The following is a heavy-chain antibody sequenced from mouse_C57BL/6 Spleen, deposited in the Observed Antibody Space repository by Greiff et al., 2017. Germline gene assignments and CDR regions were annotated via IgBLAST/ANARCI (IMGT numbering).Heavy chain of an antibody. CDR3: TRRGVYGNYMDY. V-gene: IGHV1-15*01. Sequence: VKLMESGAELVRPGASVTLSCKASGYTFTDYEMHWVKQTPVHGLEWIGAIDPETGGTAYNQKFKGKAILTADKSSSTAYMELRSLTSEDSAVYYCTRRGVYGNYMDYWGQGTSVTVSS. D-gene: IGHD2-1*01. CDR1: GYTFTDYE. J-gene: IGHJ4*01. CDR2: IDPETGGT.